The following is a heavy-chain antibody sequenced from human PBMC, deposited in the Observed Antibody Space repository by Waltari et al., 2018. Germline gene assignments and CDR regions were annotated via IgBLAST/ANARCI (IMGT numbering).Heavy chain of an antibody. V-gene: IGHV4-34*01. CDR2: INHSGST. CDR3: ARGRSSDRRDGYNRGGDAFDI. J-gene: IGHJ3*02. Sequence: QVQLQQWGAGLLKPSETLSLTCAVYGGSFSGYYWSWIRQPPGKGLEWIGEINHSGSTDYSPSLKRRVTKSVDTSKTQFSRKLSAVTAADTAVYYCARGRSSDRRDGYNRGGDAFDIGGQGTMVTVSS. D-gene: IGHD5-12*01. CDR1: GGSFSGYY.